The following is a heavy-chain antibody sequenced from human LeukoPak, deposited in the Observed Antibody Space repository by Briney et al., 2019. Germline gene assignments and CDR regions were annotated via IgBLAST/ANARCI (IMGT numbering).Heavy chain of an antibody. J-gene: IGHJ4*02. CDR3: ARSISSSWTGDFDY. V-gene: IGHV1-18*01. D-gene: IGHD6-13*01. Sequence: ASVKVSCKASGYTFTSYGISWVRQAPGQGLEWMGWISAYNGNTNYAQKLQGRVTMTTDTSTSTAYMELRSLRSDDTAVYYCARSISSSWTGDFDYWGQGTLVTVSS. CDR2: ISAYNGNT. CDR1: GYTFTSYG.